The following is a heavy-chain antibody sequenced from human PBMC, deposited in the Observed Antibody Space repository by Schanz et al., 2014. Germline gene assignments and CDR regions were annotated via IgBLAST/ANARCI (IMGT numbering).Heavy chain of an antibody. V-gene: IGHV3-20*01. CDR3: ARGSSASLSRVWFDL. Sequence: EVLLLESGGRVERPGGSLRLSCAASGFIFDDYGMSWVRQVSGKGLEWVSGINWNGGDTSYADSVKGRFIISRDNAKNSLYLEMNSLRAGDTAFYHCARGSSASLSRVWFDLWGQGTLVTVSS. CDR2: INWNGGDT. CDR1: GFIFDDYG. D-gene: IGHD6-6*01. J-gene: IGHJ5*02.